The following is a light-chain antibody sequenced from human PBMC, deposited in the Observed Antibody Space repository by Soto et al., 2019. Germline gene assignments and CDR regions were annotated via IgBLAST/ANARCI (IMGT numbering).Light chain of an antibody. CDR3: QQLNSYPHT. Sequence: DIQLPQSPSILSASVGYRVTSTCRASRGIASEVAWYQQKQGKEPKVLINVASKLRGGGRTRFSGRRSGTDFALTISSLQPEDFATYYCQQLNSYPHTFGGGTKVDIK. CDR1: RGIASE. J-gene: IGKJ4*01. CDR2: VAS. V-gene: IGKV1-9*01.